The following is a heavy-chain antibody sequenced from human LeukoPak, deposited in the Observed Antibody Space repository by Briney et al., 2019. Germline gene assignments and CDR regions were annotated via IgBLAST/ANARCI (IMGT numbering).Heavy chain of an antibody. Sequence: SETLSLTCAVYGGSFSGYYWSWIRQSPGKGLEWIGEINYSGSTNCNPSLKSRVSISVDTSKNQFSLKLSSVTAADTAVYYCARGCQDELMVHYFDFWGLGTLVTVSS. CDR3: ARGCQDELMVHYFDF. V-gene: IGHV4-34*01. CDR2: INYSGST. J-gene: IGHJ4*02. D-gene: IGHD3-10*01. CDR1: GGSFSGYY.